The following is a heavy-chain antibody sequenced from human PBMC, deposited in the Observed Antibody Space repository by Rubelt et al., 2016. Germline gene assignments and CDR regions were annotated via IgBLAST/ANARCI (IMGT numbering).Heavy chain of an antibody. CDR2: LFSGNT. D-gene: IGHD6-13*01. J-gene: IGHJ5*02. Sequence: QLQLHESGPGLVRPSETLSLTCSVSGDSINTNNFYWGWIRQPPGKGLQWIGSLFSGNTYYNPSLKSRVTISVDTSKNQFSLKMSSVTAADTAVYYCASRTYSSSPFDPWGQGTLVTGSS. CDR3: ASRTYSSSPFDP. V-gene: IGHV4-39*01. CDR1: GDSINTNNFY.